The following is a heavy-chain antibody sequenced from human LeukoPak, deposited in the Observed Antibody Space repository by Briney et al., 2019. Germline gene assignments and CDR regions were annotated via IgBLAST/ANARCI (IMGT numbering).Heavy chain of an antibody. J-gene: IGHJ5*02. CDR1: GYTLTNYA. V-gene: IGHV1-3*01. CDR2: FNSDTGNT. CDR3: ARDPLKGVVIGGGWFDP. Sequence: ASVKVSCKASGYTLTNYAIHWVRQAPGQRLEWMGWFNSDTGNTEYSQKFQGRVTISRDTSANTAYMELNRLRPEDTAVFYCARDPLKGVVIGGGWFDPWGQGTLVTVSS. D-gene: IGHD3-3*01.